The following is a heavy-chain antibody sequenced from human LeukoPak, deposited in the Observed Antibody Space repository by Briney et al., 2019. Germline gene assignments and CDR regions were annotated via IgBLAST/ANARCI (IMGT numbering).Heavy chain of an antibody. CDR2: IYYSGST. CDR3: ARVLIAAAGHDKTIDY. D-gene: IGHD6-13*01. Sequence: ASETLSLTCTVSGGSISSGGYYWSWIRQHPGEGLEWIGYIYYSGSTYYNPSLKSRVTISVDTSKNQFSLKLSSVTAAATAVYYCARVLIAAAGHDKTIDYWGQGTLVTVSS. CDR1: GGSISSGGYY. J-gene: IGHJ4*02. V-gene: IGHV4-31*03.